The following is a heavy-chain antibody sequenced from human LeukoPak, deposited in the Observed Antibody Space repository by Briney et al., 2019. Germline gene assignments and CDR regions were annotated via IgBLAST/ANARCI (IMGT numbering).Heavy chain of an antibody. V-gene: IGHV6-1*01. J-gene: IGHJ3*02. D-gene: IGHD4-23*01. CDR3: ARDGFYYGGNSKRRVAFDT. CDR1: GDSVSSNSAA. CDR2: TYYRSKWYN. Sequence: SQTLSLTCAISGDSVSSNSAAWNWIRQSPSRGLEWLGRTYYRSKWYNDYAVSVKSRITINPDTSKNQFSLQLNSVTPEDTAVYYCARDGFYYGGNSKRRVAFDTWGQGTMVTVSS.